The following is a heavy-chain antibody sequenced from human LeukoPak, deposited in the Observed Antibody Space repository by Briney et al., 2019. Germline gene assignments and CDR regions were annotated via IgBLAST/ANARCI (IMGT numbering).Heavy chain of an antibody. V-gene: IGHV3-53*01. CDR2: IYSGGST. D-gene: IGHD3-9*01. J-gene: IGHJ4*02. Sequence: PGGSLRLSCAASGFTVSSNYMSWVRQAPGKGLEWVSVIYSGGSTYYADSVKGRFTISRDNSKNTLYLQMNSLRAEDTAVYYCATHRDILTGYRPLIGSPFDYWGQGTLVTVSS. CDR3: ATHRDILTGYRPLIGSPFDY. CDR1: GFTVSSNY.